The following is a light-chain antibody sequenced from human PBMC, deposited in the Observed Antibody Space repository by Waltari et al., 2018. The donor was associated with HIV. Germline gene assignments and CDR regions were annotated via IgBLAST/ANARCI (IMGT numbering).Light chain of an antibody. Sequence: SYELTQPSSVSVSPGQTARITCPGDALTKSYARWYQQKPGQAPVLVIYKNTERPSGIPGRFSGSRSGTTVTLTISGAQVGDEADYYCFSAADDNLRVFGGGTKLTVL. V-gene: IGLV3-27*01. CDR3: FSAADDNLRV. J-gene: IGLJ3*02. CDR1: ALTKSY. CDR2: KNT.